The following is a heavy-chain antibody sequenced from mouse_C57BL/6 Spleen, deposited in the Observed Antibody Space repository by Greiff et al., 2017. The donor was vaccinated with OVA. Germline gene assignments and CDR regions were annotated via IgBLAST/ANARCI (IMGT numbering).Heavy chain of an antibody. CDR2: ISYDGSN. CDR3: ARRDYYGSSYGYCDV. V-gene: IGHV3-6*01. J-gene: IGHJ1*03. Sequence: EVKLLESGPGLVKPSQSLSLTCSVTGYSITSGYYWNWLRQFPGNKLEWMGYISYDGSNNSTPSLKNPISLTRDTSQNPFFLKLNSVTTEDTATYYCARRDYYGSSYGYCDVGGTGTTVTVSS. D-gene: IGHD1-1*01. CDR1: GYSITSGYY.